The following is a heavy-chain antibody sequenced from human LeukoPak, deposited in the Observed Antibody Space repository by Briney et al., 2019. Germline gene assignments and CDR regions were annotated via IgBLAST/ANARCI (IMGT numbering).Heavy chain of an antibody. Sequence: SETLSLTCAVYGGSFSGYYWSWIRQPPGKGLEWIGEINHSGSTNYNPSLKSRVTISVDTSKNQFSLKLSSVTAADTAVYYCARHNKRIAVVRWFDPWGQGTLVTVSS. V-gene: IGHV4-34*01. CDR1: GGSFSGYY. CDR3: ARHNKRIAVVRWFDP. CDR2: INHSGST. D-gene: IGHD6-19*01. J-gene: IGHJ5*02.